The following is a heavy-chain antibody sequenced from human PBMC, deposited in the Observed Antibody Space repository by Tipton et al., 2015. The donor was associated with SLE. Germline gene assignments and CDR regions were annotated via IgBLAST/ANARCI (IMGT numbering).Heavy chain of an antibody. V-gene: IGHV4-39*01. CDR2: ISYSGST. J-gene: IGHJ2*01. Sequence: TLSLTCTVSGGSISSSSYYWCWIRQPQGKGLEWIGSISYSGSTYYNPSLKSRVTISVDTSKNQFSLKLSSVTAADTAVYYCARVFYDSSAYPYWYFDRWGRGTLVTGSS. CDR1: GGSISSSSYY. CDR3: ARVFYDSSAYPYWYFDR. D-gene: IGHD3-22*01.